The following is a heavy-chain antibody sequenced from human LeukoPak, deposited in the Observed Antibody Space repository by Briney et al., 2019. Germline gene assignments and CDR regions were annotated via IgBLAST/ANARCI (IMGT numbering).Heavy chain of an antibody. CDR1: GFTLGGHD. D-gene: IGHD5-18*01. V-gene: IGHV3-13*01. J-gene: IGHJ4*02. CDR3: VREARGYHYTYFDY. Sequence: GGSLRVSRTASGFTLGGHDMHWVRQTTGDGLEWVAAVSAGHHAFYAGSVKGRFTVSREDAKNSLYLQMNSLRAGDTAVYYCVREARGYHYTYFDYWGQGSLVTVSS. CDR2: VSAGHHA.